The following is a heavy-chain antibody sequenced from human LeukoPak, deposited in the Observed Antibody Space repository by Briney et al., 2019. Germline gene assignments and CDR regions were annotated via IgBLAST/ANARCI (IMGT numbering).Heavy chain of an antibody. D-gene: IGHD2/OR15-2a*01. CDR3: AKDRREFYGPKFDY. J-gene: IGHJ4*02. V-gene: IGHV3-23*01. CDR2: ISGSGGST. Sequence: GGSLRLSCAASGFTFGSYAMSWVRQAPGKGLEWVSAISGSGGSTYYANSVKGRFTISRDNSKNTLYLQMNSLRAEDTAVYYCAKDRREFYGPKFDYWGQGTLVTVSS. CDR1: GFTFGSYA.